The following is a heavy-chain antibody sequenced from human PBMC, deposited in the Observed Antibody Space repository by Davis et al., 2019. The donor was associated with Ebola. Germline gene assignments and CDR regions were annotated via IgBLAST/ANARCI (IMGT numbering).Heavy chain of an antibody. CDR3: AKRQLWFDY. J-gene: IGHJ5*01. Sequence: GESLKISCAASGFTFSSYGMHWVRQAPGKGLEWVAVIWYDGSNKYYADSVKGRFTISRDNSKNTLYLQMNSLRAEDTAVYYCAKRQLWFDYWGQGTLVTVSS. CDR1: GFTFSSYG. V-gene: IGHV3-33*06. D-gene: IGHD5-18*01. CDR2: IWYDGSNK.